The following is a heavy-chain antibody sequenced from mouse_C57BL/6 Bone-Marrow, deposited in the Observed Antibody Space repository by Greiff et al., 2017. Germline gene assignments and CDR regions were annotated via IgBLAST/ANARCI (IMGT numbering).Heavy chain of an antibody. V-gene: IGHV1-5*01. D-gene: IGHD2-4*01. J-gene: IGHJ1*03. CDR1: GYTFTSYW. Sequence: EVQLQQSGTVLARPGASVKMSCKTSGYTFTSYWMHWVKQRPGQGLEWIGAIYPGNSDTSSNQKFKGKAKLTAVTSASTAYMELSSLTNEDSAVYYCTKIYYDYDWYFDVWGTGTTVTVSS. CDR3: TKIYYDYDWYFDV. CDR2: IYPGNSDT.